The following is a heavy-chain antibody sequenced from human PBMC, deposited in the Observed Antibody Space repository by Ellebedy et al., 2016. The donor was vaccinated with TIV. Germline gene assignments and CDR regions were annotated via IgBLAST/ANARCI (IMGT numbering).Heavy chain of an antibody. J-gene: IGHJ5*02. D-gene: IGHD2-2*01. CDR2: ISNSDSSI. CDR1: GFTLSDYY. CDR3: ARDTRFIDHQHNWFDP. Sequence: GESLKIFCAASGFTLSDYYMSWIRPAPGKGLEWVSYISNSDSSIFYADSVKGRFTISRDNAKNLLYLQMNSLRAEDTAVYYCARDTRFIDHQHNWFDPWGQGTLVTVSS. V-gene: IGHV3-11*01.